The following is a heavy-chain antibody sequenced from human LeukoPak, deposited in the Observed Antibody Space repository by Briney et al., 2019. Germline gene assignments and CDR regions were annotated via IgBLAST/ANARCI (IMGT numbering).Heavy chain of an antibody. CDR2: ISWNSGSI. J-gene: IGHJ4*02. D-gene: IGHD1-26*01. CDR1: GFTFDDYA. Sequence: GGSLRLSCAASGFTFDDYAMHWVRQTPGKGLEWVSGISWNSGSIGYADSVKGRFNISRDNAKNSLYLQMNSLRAEDTALYYCAKDSGSYPGGFDYWGQGTLVTVSS. CDR3: AKDSGSYPGGFDY. V-gene: IGHV3-9*01.